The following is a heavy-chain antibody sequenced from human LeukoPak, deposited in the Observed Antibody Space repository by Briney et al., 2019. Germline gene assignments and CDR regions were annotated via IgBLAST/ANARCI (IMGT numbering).Heavy chain of an antibody. Sequence: ASVKVSCKASGYTFTSYYMHWVRQAPGQGLEWMGWINTNTGNPTYAQGFTGRFVFSLDTSVSTAYLQISSLKAEDTAVYYCARGFYTSSWYGEDYWGQGTLVTVSS. CDR1: GYTFTSYY. CDR2: INTNTGNP. CDR3: ARGFYTSSWYGEDY. V-gene: IGHV7-4-1*02. D-gene: IGHD6-13*01. J-gene: IGHJ4*02.